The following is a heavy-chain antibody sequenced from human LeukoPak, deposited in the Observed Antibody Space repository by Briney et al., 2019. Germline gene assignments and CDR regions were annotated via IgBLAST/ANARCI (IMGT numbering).Heavy chain of an antibody. Sequence: GGSLRLSCAASGFTFSSYSMNWVRQAPGKGLVWVSRINSDGSSTSYADSVKGRFTVSRDNAKNTLYLQMNSLRAEDTAVYYCARVSSASSWWIDYWGQGTLVTVSS. CDR2: INSDGSST. V-gene: IGHV3-74*01. D-gene: IGHD6-13*01. J-gene: IGHJ4*02. CDR3: ARVSSASSWWIDY. CDR1: GFTFSSYS.